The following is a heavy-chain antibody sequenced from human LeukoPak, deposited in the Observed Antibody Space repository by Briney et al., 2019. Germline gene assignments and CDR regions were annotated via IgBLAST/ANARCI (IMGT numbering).Heavy chain of an antibody. V-gene: IGHV4-39*01. CDR2: IYYSGST. D-gene: IGHD3-10*01. Sequence: SETLSLTCTVSGGSISSSSYYWGWIRQPPGKGLEWIGSIYYSGSTYYNPSLKSRVTISVDTSKNQFSLKLSSMTAADTAVYYCARARYYYGSGSYSNLPKWFDPWGQGTLVTVSS. CDR1: GGSISSSSYY. CDR3: ARARYYYGSGSYSNLPKWFDP. J-gene: IGHJ5*02.